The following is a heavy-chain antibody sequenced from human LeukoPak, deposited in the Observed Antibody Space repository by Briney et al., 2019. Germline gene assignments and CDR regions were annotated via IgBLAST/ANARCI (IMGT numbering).Heavy chain of an antibody. CDR1: GYTFTGYY. CDR3: ARDWSGYSGYERYNWFDP. CDR2: INPNSGGT. D-gene: IGHD5-12*01. V-gene: IGHV1-2*02. J-gene: IGHJ5*02. Sequence: ASVKVSCKASGYTFTGYYMHWVRQAPGQGLEWMGWINPNSGGTNYAQKFQGRVTMTRDTSTSTAYMELSRLRSDDTAAYYCARDWSGYSGYERYNWFDPWGQGTLVTVSS.